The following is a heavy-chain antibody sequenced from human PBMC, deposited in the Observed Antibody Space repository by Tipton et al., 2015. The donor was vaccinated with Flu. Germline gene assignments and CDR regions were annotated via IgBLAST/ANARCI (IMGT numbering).Heavy chain of an antibody. Sequence: SLRLSCATSGFTFSQYWMNWVRQAPGKGLEWVANIKHDGSEKHYAESVKGRFTISRDNAKNSLYLQMNSLRAEDAAVYYCAKERQPYFEWLFGDFDSWGQGALVTVSS. CDR2: IKHDGSEK. J-gene: IGHJ5*01. V-gene: IGHV3-7*03. D-gene: IGHD3-9*01. CDR3: AKERQPYFEWLFGDFDS. CDR1: GFTFSQYW.